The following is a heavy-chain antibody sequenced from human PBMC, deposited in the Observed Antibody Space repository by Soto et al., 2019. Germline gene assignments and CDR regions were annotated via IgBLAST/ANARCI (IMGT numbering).Heavy chain of an antibody. CDR3: ARDRVASSWYAGGDYSYYGMQV. CDR1: GWTFSRYN. V-gene: IGHV3-21*01. CDR2: ISSSSSYI. D-gene: IGHD6-13*01. J-gene: IGHJ6*02. Sequence: AVSLGPYCLGSGWTFSRYNMNWGGQAPGKGLEWVSSISSSSSYIYYADSVKGRFTISRDNAKNSLYLQMNSLRAEDTAVYYCARDRVASSWYAGGDYSYYGMQVWGPGTTVTVS.